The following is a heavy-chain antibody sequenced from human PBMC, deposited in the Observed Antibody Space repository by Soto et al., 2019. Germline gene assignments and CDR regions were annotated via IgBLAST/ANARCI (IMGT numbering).Heavy chain of an antibody. J-gene: IGHJ3*02. CDR3: VRGCDYGDKRPRNAFDI. Sequence: QVQLVQSGAEVKKPGSSVKVSCKASGGTFSSYAISWVRQAPGQGLEWMGGIIPIFGTANYAQKFQGRVTITADEASSTAYRELSSLRSEDTAVYYCVRGCDYGDKRPRNAFDIWGQGTMVPVSS. D-gene: IGHD4-17*01. V-gene: IGHV1-69*01. CDR1: GGTFSSYA. CDR2: IIPIFGTA.